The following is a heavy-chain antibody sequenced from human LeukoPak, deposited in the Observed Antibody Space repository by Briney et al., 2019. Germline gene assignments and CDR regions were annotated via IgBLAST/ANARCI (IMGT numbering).Heavy chain of an antibody. D-gene: IGHD1-26*01. V-gene: IGHV4-30-2*01. CDR2: IYHSGST. Sequence: PSQTLSLTCTVSGGSISSGGYYWRWIRQPPGKGLEWIGYIYHSGSTYYNPSLKSRVTISVDRSKNQFSLKLSSVTAADTAVYYCARGGRYPVDYWGQGTLVTVSS. CDR1: GGSISSGGYY. J-gene: IGHJ4*02. CDR3: ARGGRYPVDY.